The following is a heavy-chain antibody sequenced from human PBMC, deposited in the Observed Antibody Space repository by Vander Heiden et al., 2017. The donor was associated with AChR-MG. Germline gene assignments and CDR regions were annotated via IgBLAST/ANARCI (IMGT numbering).Heavy chain of an antibody. V-gene: IGHV1-69*02. Sequence: QVQLVQSGAEVKKPGSSLKVACKASGRTFSRDNISWVLQAPGQGVGWMGRVIPIIGIANYEKKFQGRVRITADKSTSTAYMELSSLRSEDTDVYYCARTPRVASGWSGGWFDPWGQGTLVTVSS. CDR1: GRTFSRDN. CDR3: ARTPRVASGWSGGWFDP. J-gene: IGHJ5*02. CDR2: VIPIIGIA. D-gene: IGHD6-19*01.